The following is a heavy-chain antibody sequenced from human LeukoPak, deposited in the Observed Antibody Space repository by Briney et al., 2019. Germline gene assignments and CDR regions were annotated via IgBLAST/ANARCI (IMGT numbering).Heavy chain of an antibody. J-gene: IGHJ3*02. D-gene: IGHD3-3*01. V-gene: IGHV4-61*01. Sequence: PSETLSLTCTVSGGSVSSGSYYWSWIRQPPGKGLEWIGYIYYSGSTNYNPSLKSRVTISVDTSKNQFSLKLSSVIAADTAVYYCARVDPYYDFWSGYFASAFDIWGQGTMVTVSS. CDR3: ARVDPYYDFWSGYFASAFDI. CDR2: IYYSGST. CDR1: GGSVSSGSYY.